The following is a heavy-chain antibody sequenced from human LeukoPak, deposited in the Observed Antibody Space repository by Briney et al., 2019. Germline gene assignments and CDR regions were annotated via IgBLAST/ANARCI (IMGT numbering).Heavy chain of an antibody. Sequence: LETLSLTCAVYGGSFSGYYWSWIRQPPGKGLEWIGEINHSGSTNYNPSLKSRVTISVDTSKNQFSLKLSSVTAADTAVYYCARKDRYYYGSGSYGIDYWGQGTLVTVSS. CDR2: INHSGST. V-gene: IGHV4-34*01. CDR1: GGSFSGYY. D-gene: IGHD3-10*01. CDR3: ARKDRYYYGSGSYGIDY. J-gene: IGHJ4*02.